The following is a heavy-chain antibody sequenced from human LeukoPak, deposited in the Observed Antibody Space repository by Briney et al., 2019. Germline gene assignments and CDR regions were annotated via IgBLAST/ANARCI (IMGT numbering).Heavy chain of an antibody. CDR2: IRSKANSYAT. D-gene: IGHD6-6*01. V-gene: IGHV3-73*01. CDR1: GFTFSGSA. J-gene: IGHJ4*02. CDR3: TRHGSSSGG. Sequence: GGSLRLSCAASGFTFSGSAMHWVRQASWKGLEWVGRIRSKANSYATAYAASVKGRFTISRDDSKNTAYLQMNSLKTEDTAVYYCTRHGSSSGGGGQGTLVTVSS.